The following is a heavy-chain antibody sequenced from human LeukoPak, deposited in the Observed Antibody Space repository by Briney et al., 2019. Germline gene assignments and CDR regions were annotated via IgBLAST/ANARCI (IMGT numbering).Heavy chain of an antibody. Sequence: GGSLRLSCAASGFIFSDYYMNWVRQAPGKGLEWVSSISSSSSYIYYADSVKGRFTISRDNAKNSLYLQMNGLRAEDTAVYYCARDRAMATIKGYFDYWGQGTLVTVSS. CDR3: ARDRAMATIKGYFDY. CDR2: ISSSSSYI. CDR1: GFIFSDYY. J-gene: IGHJ4*02. V-gene: IGHV3-21*01. D-gene: IGHD5-24*01.